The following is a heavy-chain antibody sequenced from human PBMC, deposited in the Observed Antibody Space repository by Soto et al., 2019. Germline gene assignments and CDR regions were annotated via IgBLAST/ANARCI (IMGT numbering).Heavy chain of an antibody. CDR3: ARGVLLWFGPYYYGMDV. J-gene: IGHJ6*02. V-gene: IGHV4-30-4*01. D-gene: IGHD3-10*01. Sequence: SETLSLTCTVSGGSISSGDYYWSWIRQPPGKGLEWIGYIYYSGSTYYNPSLKSRVTISVDTSKNQFSLKLSSVTAADTAVYYCARGVLLWFGPYYYGMDVWGQGTTVTVSS. CDR1: GGSISSGDYY. CDR2: IYYSGST.